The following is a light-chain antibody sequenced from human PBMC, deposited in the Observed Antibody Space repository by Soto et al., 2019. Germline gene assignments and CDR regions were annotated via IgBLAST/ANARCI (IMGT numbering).Light chain of an antibody. CDR3: GTWDNSLRAGV. CDR1: SSNIGNNY. J-gene: IGLJ2*01. Sequence: QSVLTQPPSVSAAPGQKVTISCSGSSSNIGNNYVSWYQQLPGTAPRLLIYDDTTRPSGIPDRFSGSKSGTSATLGITGLQTGDEGDYYWGTWDNSLRAGVFGGGTKVTVL. CDR2: DDT. V-gene: IGLV1-51*01.